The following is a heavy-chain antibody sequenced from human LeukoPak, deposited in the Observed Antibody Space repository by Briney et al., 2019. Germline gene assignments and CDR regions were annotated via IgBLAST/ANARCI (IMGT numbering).Heavy chain of an antibody. Sequence: PGGSLRLSCAASGFSFSRFWMTWVRQAPGKGLEWVASIKEDGSETSYVDSVKGRFTLSRDNAQNSLFLQMTSLRAEDTAIYYCARHPGVGTVDYWGQGTLVTVSS. V-gene: IGHV3-7*05. D-gene: IGHD4-17*01. CDR3: ARHPGVGTVDY. CDR1: GFSFSRFW. CDR2: IKEDGSET. J-gene: IGHJ4*02.